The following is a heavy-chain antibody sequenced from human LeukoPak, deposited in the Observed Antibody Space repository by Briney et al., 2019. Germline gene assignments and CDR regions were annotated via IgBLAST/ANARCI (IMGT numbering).Heavy chain of an antibody. Sequence: GGSLRLSCAASGFTFSNCAMSWVRQAPGEGLEWVSSISVSGGTTHYADSVKGRFTISRDNSKNSLYLQMSSLRAEDTAVYYCATYSSLNRREFQFWGQGTLLTVSS. CDR3: ATYSSLNRREFQF. CDR1: GFTFSNCA. D-gene: IGHD3-22*01. CDR2: ISVSGGTT. J-gene: IGHJ1*01. V-gene: IGHV3-23*01.